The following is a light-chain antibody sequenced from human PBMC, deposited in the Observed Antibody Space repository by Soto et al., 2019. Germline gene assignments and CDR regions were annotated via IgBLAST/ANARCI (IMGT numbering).Light chain of an antibody. CDR1: SSDDGGYNY. Sequence: QSVRAQPASVSGSPGQSITMSCTGTSSDDGGYNYVSWYQHHPGKAPKLMIYEVSNRPSGVSNRFSGSKSGNTASLTISGLQAEDEADYYCSSYTTSSPLVFGTGTKLTVL. CDR2: EVS. V-gene: IGLV2-14*01. CDR3: SSYTTSSPLV. J-gene: IGLJ1*01.